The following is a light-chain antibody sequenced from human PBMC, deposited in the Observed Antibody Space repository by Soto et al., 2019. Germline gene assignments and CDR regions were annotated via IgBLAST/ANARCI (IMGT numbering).Light chain of an antibody. CDR3: QQYYNWPRN. Sequence: EIVMTQSPATLSVSPGERATLSCRASQSVSSNLAWYQQKPGQAPRLLIYGASTRATGIPARCSGSGSGTEFTLTISSLQSEDFEVYYCQQYYNWPRNFGQGTKVEIK. J-gene: IGKJ1*01. V-gene: IGKV3-15*01. CDR1: QSVSSN. CDR2: GAS.